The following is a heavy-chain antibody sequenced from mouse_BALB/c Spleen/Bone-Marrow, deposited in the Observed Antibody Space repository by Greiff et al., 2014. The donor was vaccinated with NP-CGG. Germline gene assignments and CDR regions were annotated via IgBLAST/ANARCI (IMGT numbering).Heavy chain of an antibody. Sequence: QVQLQQPGTELVRPGTSVKISCKASGYAFTNYWLGWVKQRPGHGLEWIGDIYPGSGNTYYNEKFKGKATLTADKSSSTAYMQLSGLTSVDSAVYFRTRRRSLDYWGQGTTLTVSS. J-gene: IGHJ2*01. CDR1: GYAFTNYW. CDR2: IYPGSGNT. CDR3: TRRRSLDY. V-gene: IGHV1-63*01.